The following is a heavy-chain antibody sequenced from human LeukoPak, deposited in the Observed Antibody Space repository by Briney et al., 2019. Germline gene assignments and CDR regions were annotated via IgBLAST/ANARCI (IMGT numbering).Heavy chain of an antibody. CDR3: ARHNRYGSGSAWGRPFDY. V-gene: IGHV4-59*08. CDR2: IYYSGST. J-gene: IGHJ4*02. Sequence: KASETLSLTCTVSGGSISSYYWSWIRQPPGKGLEWIGYIYYSGSTNYNPSLKSRVTISVDTSKNQFSLKLSSVTAADTAVYYCARHNRYGSGSAWGRPFDYWGQGTLVTVSS. CDR1: GGSISSYY. D-gene: IGHD3-10*01.